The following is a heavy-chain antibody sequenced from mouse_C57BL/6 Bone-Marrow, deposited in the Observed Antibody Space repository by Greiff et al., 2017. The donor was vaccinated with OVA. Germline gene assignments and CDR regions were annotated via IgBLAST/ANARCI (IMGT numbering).Heavy chain of an antibody. CDR1: GFSLTSYG. D-gene: IGHD2-5*01. V-gene: IGHV2-2*01. Sequence: VKLVESGPGLVQPSQSLSITCTVSGFSLTSYGVHWVRQSPGKGLEWLGVIWSGGSTDYNAAFISRLSISKDNSKSQVFFKMNSLQADDTAIYYCARNLYYSNPYAMDYWGQGTSVTVSS. CDR3: ARNLYYSNPYAMDY. CDR2: IWSGGST. J-gene: IGHJ4*01.